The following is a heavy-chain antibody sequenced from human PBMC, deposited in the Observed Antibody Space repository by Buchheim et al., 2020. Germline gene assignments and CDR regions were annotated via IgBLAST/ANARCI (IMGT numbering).Heavy chain of an antibody. D-gene: IGHD4-23*01. CDR2: ISYDGSNK. CDR1: GFTFSSYA. J-gene: IGHJ4*02. V-gene: IGHV3-30-3*01. Sequence: VQLVESGGGLVQPGGSLKLSCAASGFTFSSYAMHWVRQAPGKGLEWVAVISYDGSNKYYADSVKGRFTISRDNSKNTLYLQMNSLRAEDTAVYYCARDYGGNQDYWGQGTL. CDR3: ARDYGGNQDY.